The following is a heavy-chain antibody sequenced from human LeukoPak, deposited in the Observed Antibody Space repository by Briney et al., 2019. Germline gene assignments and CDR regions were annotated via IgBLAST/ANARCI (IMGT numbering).Heavy chain of an antibody. Sequence: PGGSLRLSCAASGFTFSDYGMSWVRQAPGKGLEWVSGINLNGGSKVYADSLKGRFTISRDNAKTSLYLQMNSLRAEDTALYYCARGIIAVAVGYMDVWGKGTTVTVSS. CDR1: GFTFSDYG. CDR2: INLNGGSK. CDR3: ARGIIAVAVGYMDV. V-gene: IGHV3-20*04. J-gene: IGHJ6*03. D-gene: IGHD6-19*01.